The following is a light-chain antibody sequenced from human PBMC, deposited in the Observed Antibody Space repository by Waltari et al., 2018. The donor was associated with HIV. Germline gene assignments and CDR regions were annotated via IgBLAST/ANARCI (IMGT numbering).Light chain of an antibody. V-gene: IGLV2-14*03. Sequence: QSALTQPASVSGSPGQSITISCTGTSSDIGGYNYVSWYQQHPGKAPKLMISDVSHRPSGFSNLVSGSKSGNTASLTISWLQAEDEADYYCSSYTSSSTLGVFGSGTKVTVL. CDR2: DVS. CDR3: SSYTSSSTLGV. J-gene: IGLJ1*01. CDR1: SSDIGGYNY.